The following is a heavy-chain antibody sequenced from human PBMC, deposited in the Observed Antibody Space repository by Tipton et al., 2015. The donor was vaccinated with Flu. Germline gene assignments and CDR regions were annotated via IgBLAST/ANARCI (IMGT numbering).Heavy chain of an antibody. D-gene: IGHD6-13*01. CDR2: IGSAGDT. CDR3: ARGPLPDSNWYNGMDV. V-gene: IGHV3-13*01. Sequence: SLRLSCAASGFTFSLYDIHWVRQVTGKSLEWVSAIGSAGDTHYSGAVKGRFTITRDNVKNSLYLQMSRLRVGDTAVYYCARGPLPDSNWYNGMDVWGQGTTVTVSS. J-gene: IGHJ6*02. CDR1: GFTFSLYD.